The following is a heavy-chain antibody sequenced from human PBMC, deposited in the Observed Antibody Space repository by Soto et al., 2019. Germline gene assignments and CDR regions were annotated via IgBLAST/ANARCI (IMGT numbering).Heavy chain of an antibody. J-gene: IGHJ4*02. CDR3: AREVVLTEWYFDN. CDR2: TSSTGGTK. Sequence: QVQVMESGGGVVQPGGSLRLSYATSGFTFSGYSMHWFRQAPGKGLEWVAVTSSTGGTKFYADSVKGRFTVSRDNSKNTLYLQMNSLRPEDSGVYYCAREVVLTEWYFDNWGQGILVTVSS. CDR1: GFTFSGYS. V-gene: IGHV3-30-3*01. D-gene: IGHD2-8*02.